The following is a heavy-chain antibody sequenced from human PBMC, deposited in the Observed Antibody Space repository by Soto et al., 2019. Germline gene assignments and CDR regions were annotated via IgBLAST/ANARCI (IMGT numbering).Heavy chain of an antibody. CDR2: ISSTTNYI. D-gene: IGHD2-2*03. J-gene: IGHJ4*02. Sequence: PGGSLRLSCAASGFTFTRYSMNWVRQAPGKGLEWVSSISSTTNYIYYGDSMKGRFTISRDNAKNSLYLEMNSLRAEDTAVYYCAKVGIGMFSHKHHFDHWGQGTQVTVSS. CDR3: AKVGIGMFSHKHHFDH. CDR1: GFTFTRYS. V-gene: IGHV3-21*06.